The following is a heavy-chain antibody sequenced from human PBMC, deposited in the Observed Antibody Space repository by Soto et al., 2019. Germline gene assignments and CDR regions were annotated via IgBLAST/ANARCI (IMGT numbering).Heavy chain of an antibody. J-gene: IGHJ4*02. D-gene: IGHD5-12*01. CDR2: IYYSGST. CDR3: ARHLSGAGSRLFDY. Sequence: PSETQYLTSTVSVGSISGYYWRWIRQPPGKGLEWIGYIYYSGSTNYNSSLKSRVTIAVDTSKNQFSLKLSSVTAADTAVYYCARHLSGAGSRLFDYWGQGTLVTVSS. CDR1: VGSISGYY. V-gene: IGHV4-59*08.